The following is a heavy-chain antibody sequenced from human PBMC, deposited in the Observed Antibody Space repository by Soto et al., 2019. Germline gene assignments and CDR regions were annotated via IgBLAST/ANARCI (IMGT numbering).Heavy chain of an antibody. V-gene: IGHV3-48*01. CDR2: ISSSGSTI. CDR3: ARAGYRSVDY. Sequence: EVQLVESGGGLVQPGGSLRLSCAASGFTFSSYSMNWVRQAPGKGLEWVSYISSSGSTIYYADSARGRFTISRDNAKNSLYLQMNSLRGKDAAVYYCARAGYRSVDYWGQGTLVTVSS. D-gene: IGHD2-15*01. J-gene: IGHJ4*02. CDR1: GFTFSSYS.